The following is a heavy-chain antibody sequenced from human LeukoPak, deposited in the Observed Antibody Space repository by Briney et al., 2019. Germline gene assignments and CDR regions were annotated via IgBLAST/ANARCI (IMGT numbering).Heavy chain of an antibody. V-gene: IGHV3-21*01. Sequence: PGGSLRLSCAASGFTFSSYSMYWVRQAPGKGLEWVSSISSSSYIYYADSVKGRFTISRDNAKNSLYLQMNSLRAEDTAVYYCARDLRYCSGGSCYNWGQGTLVTVSS. CDR2: ISSSSYI. CDR1: GFTFSSYS. D-gene: IGHD2-15*01. J-gene: IGHJ4*02. CDR3: ARDLRYCSGGSCYN.